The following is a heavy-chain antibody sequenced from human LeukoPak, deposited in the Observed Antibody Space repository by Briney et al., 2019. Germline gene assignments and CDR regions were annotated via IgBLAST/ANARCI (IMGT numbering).Heavy chain of an antibody. D-gene: IGHD3-10*01. CDR2: IYPNDSDT. CDR3: ARLATLMVRGVIEAYYYMDV. J-gene: IGHJ6*03. Sequence: LGESLKISCKGSGYSFTSYWIGWVRQMPEKGLEWMGIIYPNDSDTRYSPSFQGQVIISADKSISTAYLQWSSLKASDTAMYYCARLATLMVRGVIEAYYYMDVWGKGTTVTLSS. V-gene: IGHV5-51*01. CDR1: GYSFTSYW.